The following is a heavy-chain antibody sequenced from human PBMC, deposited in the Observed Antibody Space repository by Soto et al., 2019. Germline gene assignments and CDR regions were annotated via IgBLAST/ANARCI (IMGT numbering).Heavy chain of an antibody. Sequence: ASVKVSCKASGYTFTSYGISWVRQAPGQGLEWMGWISAYNGNTNYAQKLQGRVTTTTDTSTSTAYMELRSLRSDDTAVYYCARVAVGATSNWFDPWGQGTLVTVSS. J-gene: IGHJ5*02. V-gene: IGHV1-18*01. CDR2: ISAYNGNT. CDR1: GYTFTSYG. D-gene: IGHD1-26*01. CDR3: ARVAVGATSNWFDP.